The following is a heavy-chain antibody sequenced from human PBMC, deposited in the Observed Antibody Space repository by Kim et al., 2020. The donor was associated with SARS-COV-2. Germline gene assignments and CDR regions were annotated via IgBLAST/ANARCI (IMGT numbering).Heavy chain of an antibody. V-gene: IGHV1-2*02. CDR3: ARASLITLVFY. D-gene: IGHD3-22*01. Sequence: TNYAQKFQGRVTRTRDTSVSPAYMELSRLRSDDTAVYYCARASLITLVFYWGQGTLVTVSS. J-gene: IGHJ4*02. CDR2: T.